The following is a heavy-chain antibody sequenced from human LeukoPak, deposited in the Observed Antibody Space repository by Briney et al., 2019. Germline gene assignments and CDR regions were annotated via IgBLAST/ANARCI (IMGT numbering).Heavy chain of an antibody. J-gene: IGHJ6*03. CDR1: GGSISSSSYY. CDR3: ARDPGRRYCSSTSCPRGYYYYYYMDV. D-gene: IGHD2-2*01. V-gene: IGHV4-39*01. CDR2: IYYSGST. Sequence: KPSETLSLTCTVSGGSISSSSYYWGWIRQPPGKGLEWIGSIYYSGSTYYNPSLKSRVTISVDTSKNQFSLKLSSVTAADTAVYYCARDPGRRYCSSTSCPRGYYYYYYMDVWGKGTTVTVSS.